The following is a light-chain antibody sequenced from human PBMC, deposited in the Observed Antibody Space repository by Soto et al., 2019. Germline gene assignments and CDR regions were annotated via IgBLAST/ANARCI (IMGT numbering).Light chain of an antibody. Sequence: QAASVSGSPGQSITLSCTGTTSDVGGFDYVSWYQQHPGKVPKLMIFDVSNRPSGVSDRFSGSKSGNTASLTISGLQAEDEADYYCSSYTTTGTQVFGTGTKLTVL. CDR3: SSYTTTGTQV. J-gene: IGLJ1*01. CDR2: DVS. CDR1: TSDVGGFDY. V-gene: IGLV2-14*03.